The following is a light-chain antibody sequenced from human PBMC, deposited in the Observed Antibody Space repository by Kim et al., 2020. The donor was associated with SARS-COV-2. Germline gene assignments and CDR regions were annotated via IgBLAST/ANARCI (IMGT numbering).Light chain of an antibody. J-gene: IGKJ4*01. V-gene: IGKV3-11*01. CDR2: DTS. CDR3: LQRWRWPLT. CDR1: QSVVTD. Sequence: SAPGERAALSCRASQSVVTDLAWYQQKPGQPPRLLIYDTSNRASGIPARFSGSGSGTDFTLTISSLEPEDVAIYYCLQRWRWPLTFGGGTKVDIK.